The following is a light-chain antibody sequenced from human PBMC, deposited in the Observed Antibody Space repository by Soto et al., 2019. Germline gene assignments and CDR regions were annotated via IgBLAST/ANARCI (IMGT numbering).Light chain of an antibody. CDR2: DVS. Sequence: QSALTQPRSVSGSPGQSVTISCTGTSSDVGGYNFVSWYQHHPAKAAKLMIYDVSKRPSGVPDRFSGSKSGNTASLTISGLQAEDEADYYCCSYAGSYTWVFGGGTKLTVL. CDR1: SSDVGGYNF. V-gene: IGLV2-11*01. CDR3: CSYAGSYTWV. J-gene: IGLJ3*02.